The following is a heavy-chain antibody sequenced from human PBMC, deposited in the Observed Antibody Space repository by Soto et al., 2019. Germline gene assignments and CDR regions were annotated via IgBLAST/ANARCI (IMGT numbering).Heavy chain of an antibody. V-gene: IGHV1-24*01. CDR2: IDPEDDEE. CDR1: GYPLSELS. CDR3: ARVISSSWYNWFDP. J-gene: IGHJ5*02. D-gene: IGHD6-13*01. Sequence: ASVKVSCKVSGYPLSELSIHWVRQAPGKGLEWMAGIDPEDDEEMYARRFQGRVTLTEDTSAHTAYMELTRLRAEDTAVYYCARVISSSWYNWFDPWGQGTLVTVSS.